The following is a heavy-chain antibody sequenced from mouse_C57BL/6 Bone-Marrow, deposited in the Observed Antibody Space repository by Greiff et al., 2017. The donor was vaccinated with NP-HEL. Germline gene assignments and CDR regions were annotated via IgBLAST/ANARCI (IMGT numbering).Heavy chain of an antibody. J-gene: IGHJ3*01. Sequence: VHLLQSGPELVKPGASVKISCKASGYAFTSSWMNWVKQRPGQGLEWIGRIYPGDGYTNYNGKFKGKATLTADKSSSTAYMQLSSLTSEDSAVYFCARDIARRDPFAYGGRGKGVTVTA. V-gene: IGHV1-82*01. D-gene: IGHD3-3*01. CDR2: IYPGDGYT. CDR1: GYAFTSSW. CDR3: ARDIARRDPFAY.